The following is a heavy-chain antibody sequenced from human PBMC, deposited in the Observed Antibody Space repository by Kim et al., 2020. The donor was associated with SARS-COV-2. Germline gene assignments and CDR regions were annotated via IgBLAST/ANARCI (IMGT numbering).Heavy chain of an antibody. J-gene: IGHJ5*02. Sequence: VKGRFPISRDNAKPSLYLQMNSLRDEDTAVYYCAREGGGWYGSYNWFDPWGQGTLVTVSS. V-gene: IGHV3-48*02. D-gene: IGHD6-19*01. CDR3: AREGGGWYGSYNWFDP.